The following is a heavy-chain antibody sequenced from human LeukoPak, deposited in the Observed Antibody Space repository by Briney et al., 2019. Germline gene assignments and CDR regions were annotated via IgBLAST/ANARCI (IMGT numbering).Heavy chain of an antibody. V-gene: IGHV4-30-2*01. Sequence: SQTLSLTCAVSGDSISSGGYSWSWIRQPPGTGLEWIGYIYHSGSTYYNPSLKSRVTISVDRSKNQFSLKLSSVTAADTAVYYCARIRCSGGSCYVDYWGQGTLVTVSS. CDR3: ARIRCSGGSCYVDY. CDR2: IYHSGST. CDR1: GDSISSGGYS. D-gene: IGHD2-15*01. J-gene: IGHJ4*02.